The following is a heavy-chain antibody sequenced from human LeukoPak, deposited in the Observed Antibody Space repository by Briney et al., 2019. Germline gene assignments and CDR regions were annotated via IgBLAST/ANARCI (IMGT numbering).Heavy chain of an antibody. CDR2: IYYSGST. V-gene: IGHV4-59*01. D-gene: IGHD2-2*01. J-gene: IGHJ5*02. CDR3: ARAVVPAAISWFDP. Sequence: KTSETLSLTCTVSGGSISSYYWSWIRQPPGKGLEWIGYIYYSGSTNYNPSLKSRVTISVDTSKNQFSLKLSSVTAADTAVYYCARAVVPAAISWFDPWGQGTLVTVSS. CDR1: GGSISSYY.